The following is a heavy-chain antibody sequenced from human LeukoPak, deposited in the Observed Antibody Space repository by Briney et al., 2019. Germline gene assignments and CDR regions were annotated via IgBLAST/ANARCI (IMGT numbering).Heavy chain of an antibody. D-gene: IGHD2-15*01. CDR3: VRDGPRGDFDY. J-gene: IGHJ4*02. CDR2: ISSSSSYI. CDR1: GFTFINYS. Sequence: GGSLRLSCAASGFTFINYSMKWVRQAPGKGLEWVSSISSSSSYIYYADSVKGRFTISRDNAKSSLYLQMNSLRAEDTAVYYCVRDGPRGDFDYWGQGTLVTVSS. V-gene: IGHV3-21*01.